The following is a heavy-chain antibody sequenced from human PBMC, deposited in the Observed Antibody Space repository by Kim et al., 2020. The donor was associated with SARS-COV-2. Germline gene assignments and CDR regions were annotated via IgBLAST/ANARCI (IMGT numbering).Heavy chain of an antibody. CDR2: ISSSGSTI. CDR3: ARQYGGTYYDFWSGYYTAYYYGMDV. Sequence: GGSLRLSCAASGFTFSSYEMNWVRQAPGKGLEWVSYISSSGSTIYYADSVKGRFTISRDNAKNSLYLQMNSLRAEDTAVYYCARQYGGTYYDFWSGYYTAYYYGMDVWGQGTTVTVSS. V-gene: IGHV3-48*03. J-gene: IGHJ6*02. CDR1: GFTFSSYE. D-gene: IGHD3-3*01.